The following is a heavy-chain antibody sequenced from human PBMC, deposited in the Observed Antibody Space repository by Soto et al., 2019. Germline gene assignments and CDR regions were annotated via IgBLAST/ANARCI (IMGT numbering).Heavy chain of an antibody. CDR3: ARYFDIEPYYFDY. CDR1: GGSISSYY. J-gene: IGHJ4*02. V-gene: IGHV4-59*01. CDR2: IYYSGST. D-gene: IGHD5-12*01. Sequence: PSETLSLTCTVSGGSISSYYWSWIRQPPGKGLEWIGYIYYSGSTNYNPSLKSRVTISVDTSNNQFSLKLSFVTAADTAVYYCARYFDIEPYYFDYWGQGTLVTVSS.